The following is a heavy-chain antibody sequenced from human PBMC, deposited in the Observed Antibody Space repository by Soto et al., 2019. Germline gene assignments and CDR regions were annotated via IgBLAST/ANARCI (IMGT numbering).Heavy chain of an antibody. J-gene: IGHJ6*02. Sequence: EVQLLESGGGLVQPGGSLRLSCAASGLTSSNYAMSWVRQAPGKGLEWVSAISGSGGNTYYADSVKGRFTISRDNSKNTLFLQMNSLRAEDTAVYYCRQSSSSRPDYSYSMDVWGQGTTVTVSS. CDR3: RQSSSSRPDYSYSMDV. D-gene: IGHD6-6*01. V-gene: IGHV3-23*01. CDR2: ISGSGGNT. CDR1: GLTSSNYA.